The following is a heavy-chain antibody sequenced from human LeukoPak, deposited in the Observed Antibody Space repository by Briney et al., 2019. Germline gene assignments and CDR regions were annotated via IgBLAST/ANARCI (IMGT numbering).Heavy chain of an antibody. Sequence: GESLKISCKGSGYKFNAYWIAWVRQMAGKGLEWKGIIHPDDSDTRYSPSFQGQVTISADKSVSIAYLQWSSQKASDTAMYYCARPNITSYYDSRGYDAFDVWGQGTMVIVSS. CDR2: IHPDDSDT. D-gene: IGHD3-22*01. CDR1: GYKFNAYW. V-gene: IGHV5-51*03. CDR3: ARPNITSYYDSRGYDAFDV. J-gene: IGHJ3*01.